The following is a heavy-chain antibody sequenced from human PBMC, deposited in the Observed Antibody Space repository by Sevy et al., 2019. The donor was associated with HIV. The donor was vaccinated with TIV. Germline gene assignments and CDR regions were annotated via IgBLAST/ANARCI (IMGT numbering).Heavy chain of an antibody. CDR1: GFTFSSYW. CDR3: ARPQDYYGSGAFDI. V-gene: IGHV3-7*03. CDR2: IKQDGSEK. D-gene: IGHD3-10*01. Sequence: GGCLRLSCAASGFTFSSYWMSWVRQAPGKGLEWVANIKQDGSEKYYVDSVKGRFTISRDNAKNSLYLQMNSLRAEDTAVYYCARPQDYYGSGAFDIWGQGTMVTVSS. J-gene: IGHJ3*02.